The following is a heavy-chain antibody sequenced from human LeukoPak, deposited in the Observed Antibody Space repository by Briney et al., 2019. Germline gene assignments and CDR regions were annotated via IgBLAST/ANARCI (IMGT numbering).Heavy chain of an antibody. J-gene: IGHJ4*02. CDR3: ARVEVIGSTRYFDY. Sequence: SETLSLTCTVSGGSISSGGNYWSWLRQLPGKGLEWIGYIYYVGNTNYNPSLKSRLSMSVDTSNNQFSRRLTSVTAADTAVYYCARVEVIGSTRYFDYWGQGAMVSVSS. CDR1: GGSISSGGNY. V-gene: IGHV4-31*03. CDR2: IYYVGNT. D-gene: IGHD3-16*02.